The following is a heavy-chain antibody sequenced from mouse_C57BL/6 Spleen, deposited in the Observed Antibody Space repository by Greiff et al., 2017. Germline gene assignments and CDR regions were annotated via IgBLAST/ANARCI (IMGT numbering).Heavy chain of an antibody. CDR3: ARTTVAMDY. V-gene: IGHV5-17*01. D-gene: IGHD1-1*01. Sequence: EVQRVESGGGLVKPGGSLKLSCAASGFTFSDYGMHWVRQAPEKGLDWVAYISSGSSTIYYADTVKGRFTISRDNAKNTLFLQMTSLRSEDTAMYYCARTTVAMDYWGQGTSVTVSS. CDR1: GFTFSDYG. CDR2: ISSGSSTI. J-gene: IGHJ4*01.